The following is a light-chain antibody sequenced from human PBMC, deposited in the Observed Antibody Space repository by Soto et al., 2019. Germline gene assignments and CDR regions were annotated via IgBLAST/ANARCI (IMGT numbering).Light chain of an antibody. CDR1: SGHNSYA. CDR2: LNSDGSH. CDR3: QTWGTDSHVV. J-gene: IGLJ2*01. V-gene: IGLV4-69*01. Sequence: QLVLTQSPSASASLGASVKLTCTLSSGHNSYAIAWHQQQPEKGPRYLMKLNSDGSHNKGDGIPDRFSGSSSGAERYLTISSLQSEDEADYYCQTWGTDSHVVFGGGTKVTVL.